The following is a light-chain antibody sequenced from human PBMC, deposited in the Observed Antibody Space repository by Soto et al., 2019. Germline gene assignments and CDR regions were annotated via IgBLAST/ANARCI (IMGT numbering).Light chain of an antibody. Sequence: QPVLTQSPAASASLGASVKLTCTLSSGHSTYAIAWHQQQPEKGPRCLMKINSDGSHTKGDGIPDRFSGSSSGAERYLHISSLQSEDEADYYCQTGGPGFVVFGGGTKLTVL. J-gene: IGLJ2*01. CDR2: INSDGSH. CDR3: QTGGPGFVV. V-gene: IGLV4-69*01. CDR1: SGHSTYA.